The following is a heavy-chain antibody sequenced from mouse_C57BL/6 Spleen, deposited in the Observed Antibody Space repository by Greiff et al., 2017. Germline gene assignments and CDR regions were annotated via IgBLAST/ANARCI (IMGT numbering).Heavy chain of an antibody. Sequence: VQLQQSGAELVKPGASVKISCKASGYAFSSYWMNWVKQRPGKGLEWIGQIYPGDGDTNYNGKFKGKATLTADKSSSTAYMQLRSLTSEDSAVYFCARRGIYYGSSYAHFDVWGTGTTVTVSS. CDR3: ARRGIYYGSSYAHFDV. CDR2: IYPGDGDT. J-gene: IGHJ1*03. D-gene: IGHD1-1*01. V-gene: IGHV1-80*01. CDR1: GYAFSSYW.